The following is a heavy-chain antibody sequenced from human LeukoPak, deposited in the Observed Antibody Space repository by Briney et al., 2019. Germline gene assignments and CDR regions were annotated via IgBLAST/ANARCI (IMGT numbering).Heavy chain of an antibody. CDR3: ARGPPCREYCSLKFYPDY. CDR1: GFTFSGYW. J-gene: IGHJ4*02. CDR2: IKQDGSEK. D-gene: IGHD2/OR15-2a*01. Sequence: GGSLRLSCAASGFTFSGYWMSWGRQAPGKGLEWVANIKQDGSEKYYVDSVKGRFTISRDNAKNSLYLQMNSLRAEDTAVYYCARGPPCREYCSLKFYPDYWGQGTLVTVSS. V-gene: IGHV3-7*05.